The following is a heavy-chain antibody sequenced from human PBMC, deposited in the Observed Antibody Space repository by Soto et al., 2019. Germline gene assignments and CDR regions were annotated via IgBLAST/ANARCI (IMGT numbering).Heavy chain of an antibody. CDR2: IYNSGST. D-gene: IGHD3-10*01. V-gene: IGHV4-31*03. J-gene: IGHJ4*02. CDR1: GGSINSGGYY. Sequence: QVQLQESGPGLVKPSQTLSLTCTVSGGSINSGGYYWSWIRQHPGKGLEWIGYIYNSGSTYYHPSLQRRVNISVDTSKNQFALKLSSVTAADTAVYCCARGITMVRGVIHTPYFDYWGQGTLVTVSS. CDR3: ARGITMVRGVIHTPYFDY.